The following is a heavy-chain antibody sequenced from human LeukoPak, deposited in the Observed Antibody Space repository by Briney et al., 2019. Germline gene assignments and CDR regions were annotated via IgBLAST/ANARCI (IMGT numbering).Heavy chain of an antibody. V-gene: IGHV3-30-3*01. D-gene: IGHD6-19*01. CDR1: GFTFSSYT. CDR2: ISYDGSNK. J-gene: IGHJ4*02. CDR3: AKDRTAVAGTLDY. Sequence: GGSLRLSCAASGFTFSSYTMHWVRQAPGKGLEWVAVISYDGSNKYYADSVKGRFTISRDNSKNTLYLQMNSLRAEDTAVYYCAKDRTAVAGTLDYWGQGTLVTVSS.